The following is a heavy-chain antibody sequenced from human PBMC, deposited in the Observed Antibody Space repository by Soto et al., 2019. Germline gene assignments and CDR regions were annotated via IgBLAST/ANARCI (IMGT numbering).Heavy chain of an antibody. CDR3: ARTSYDDYVLNPPVP. J-gene: IGHJ4*02. CDR1: YSFQCLA. V-gene: IGHV1-2*05. Sequence: YSFQCLAINTFRQASGQGLEWMGRINPNSGGTNYAQKFQGRVTITRDTSICTAYMELSRLRSDDTDLYSCARTSYDDYVLNPPVPRGQGTRVTV. D-gene: IGHD4-17*01. CDR2: INPNSGGT.